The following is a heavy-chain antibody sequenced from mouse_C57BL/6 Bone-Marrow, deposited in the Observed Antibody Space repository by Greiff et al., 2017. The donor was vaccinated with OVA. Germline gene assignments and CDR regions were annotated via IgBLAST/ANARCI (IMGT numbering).Heavy chain of an antibody. V-gene: IGHV3-6*01. CDR2: ISYDGSN. Sequence: EVQRVESGPGLVKPSQSLSLTCSVTGYSITSGYYWNWIRQFPGNKLEWMGYISYDGSNNYNPSLKNRISITRDTSKNQFFLKLNSVTTEDTATYYCASHDGYWFAYWGQGTLVTVSA. J-gene: IGHJ3*01. CDR3: ASHDGYWFAY. CDR1: GYSITSGYY. D-gene: IGHD2-3*01.